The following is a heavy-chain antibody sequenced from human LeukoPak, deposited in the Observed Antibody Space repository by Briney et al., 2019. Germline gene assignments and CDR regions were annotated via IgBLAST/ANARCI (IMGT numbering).Heavy chain of an antibody. Sequence: GGSLRPSCAASGFTFSSYSMNWVRQAPGKGLEWVSSISSSSSYIYYADSVKGRFTISRDNAKNSLYLQMNSLRAEDTAVYYCARDLERPSPDLRYYYDSRGYFDYWGQGTLVTVSS. J-gene: IGHJ4*02. CDR3: ARDLERPSPDLRYYYDSRGYFDY. CDR1: GFTFSSYS. D-gene: IGHD3-22*01. V-gene: IGHV3-21*01. CDR2: ISSSSSYI.